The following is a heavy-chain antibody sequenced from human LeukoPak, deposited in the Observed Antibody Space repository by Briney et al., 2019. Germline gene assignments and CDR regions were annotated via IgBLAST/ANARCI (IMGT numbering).Heavy chain of an antibody. CDR1: GYTFTSYY. Sequence: ASVKVSCKASGYTFTSYYMHWVRQAPGQGLEWMGIINPSGGSTSYAQKFQGRVTMTRDTSTSTVYVELSSLRSEDTAVYYCARDPLYCSSTSCPAGTHYGMDVWGQGTTVTVSS. V-gene: IGHV1-46*01. J-gene: IGHJ6*02. CDR3: ARDPLYCSSTSCPAGTHYGMDV. D-gene: IGHD2-2*01. CDR2: INPSGGST.